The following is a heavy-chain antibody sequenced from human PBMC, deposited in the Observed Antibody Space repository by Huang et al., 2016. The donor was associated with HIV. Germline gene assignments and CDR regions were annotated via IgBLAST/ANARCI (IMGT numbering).Heavy chain of an antibody. Sequence: QMQLQQRGAGLLKPSETLSLTCGVSGGSFTGNYLTWIRQAPGKGLAWIGEVNDSCATNSNPSLNGRVTISLDKSNRELSLNLRSVTAADTAVYYCARQWTILEWLLGLDVWGQGTTVIVSS. CDR3: ARQWTILEWLLGLDV. J-gene: IGHJ6*02. V-gene: IGHV4-34*02. CDR2: VNDSCAT. D-gene: IGHD3-3*01. CDR1: GGSFTGNY.